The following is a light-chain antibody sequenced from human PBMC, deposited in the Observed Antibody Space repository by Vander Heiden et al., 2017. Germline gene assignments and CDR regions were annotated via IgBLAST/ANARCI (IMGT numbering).Light chain of an antibody. Sequence: DPVPITCRASQGISTYLLWYQQKPGKAPKLLIYGASTLQTGVPSRFSGSGYGTDFTLTISSLQPEDFATYYCQQIDSYPRTFGEGTKVEIK. CDR2: GAS. J-gene: IGKJ1*01. CDR3: QQIDSYPRT. V-gene: IGKV1-9*01. CDR1: QGISTY.